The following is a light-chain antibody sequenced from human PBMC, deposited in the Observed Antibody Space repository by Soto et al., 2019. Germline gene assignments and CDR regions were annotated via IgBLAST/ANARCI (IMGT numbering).Light chain of an antibody. CDR1: SSDVGGYNY. CDR3: SSYAGSNNWV. J-gene: IGLJ3*02. CDR2: EVT. V-gene: IGLV2-8*01. Sequence: QSALTQPPSASGSPGQSVTFSCTGTSSDVGGYNYVSWYQQHPGRAPKLIIYEVTKRPSGVPYRFSGSKSGNTASLTVSGLQAEDEADYYCSSYAGSNNWVFGGGTKLTVL.